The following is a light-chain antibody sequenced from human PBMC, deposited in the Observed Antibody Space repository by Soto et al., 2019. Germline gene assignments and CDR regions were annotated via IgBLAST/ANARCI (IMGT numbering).Light chain of an antibody. CDR1: SSDVGGYNY. CDR2: EVS. V-gene: IGLV2-14*01. J-gene: IGLJ3*02. Sequence: QSVLTQPASVSGSPGQSITISCTGTSSDVGGYNYVSWYQQHPGKAPKLMIYEVSNRPSGVSNRFSGSMSGNTASLTISGLQAEDEADYYCSSYTSSRVFGGGTKLTVL. CDR3: SSYTSSRV.